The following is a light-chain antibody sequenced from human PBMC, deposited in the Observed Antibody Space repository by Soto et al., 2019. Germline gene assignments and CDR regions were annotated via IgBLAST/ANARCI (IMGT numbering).Light chain of an antibody. V-gene: IGLV4-60*02. CDR2: LEGSGSY. J-gene: IGLJ3*02. CDR1: SGHSSYI. Sequence: QPVLTQSSSASASPGSSVKLTCTLSSGHSSYIIAWHQQQPGKAPRYLMKLEGSGSYNKGSGVPDRFSGSSSGADRYLTISNLQFEDEADYYCEAWDSNTNWVFGGGTKLTVL. CDR3: EAWDSNTNWV.